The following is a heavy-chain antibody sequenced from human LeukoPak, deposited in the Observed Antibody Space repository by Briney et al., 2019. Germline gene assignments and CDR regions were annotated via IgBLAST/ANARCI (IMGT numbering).Heavy chain of an antibody. CDR3: AKREAVAMPAPHDY. V-gene: IGHV3-30*18. D-gene: IGHD6-19*01. J-gene: IGHJ4*02. Sequence: GGSLRLTCAASGFPFSGYGMRWVRQAPGKGLEWVSVISYDGSNRYYADSVKGRFTISRDNSRNTVSLQMNSLRAEDTAVYYWAKREAVAMPAPHDYWGQGSLVTVSS. CDR1: GFPFSGYG. CDR2: ISYDGSNR.